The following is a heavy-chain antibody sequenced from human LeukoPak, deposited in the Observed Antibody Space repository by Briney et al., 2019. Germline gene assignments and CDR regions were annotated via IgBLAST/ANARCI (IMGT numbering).Heavy chain of an antibody. Sequence: PGGSLRLPCTASGMMFSSYEMYWVRQAPGKALQWISYISSRGNTRKYADSVKGRFTISRDNAKTSLQLEMSGMRGDDSAIYYCASAMLASDSSGYYTSDYFEHWGQGTLVSVSS. CDR3: ASAMLASDSSGYYTSDYFEH. CDR2: ISSRGNTR. CDR1: GMMFSSYE. V-gene: IGHV3-48*03. J-gene: IGHJ4*02. D-gene: IGHD3-22*01.